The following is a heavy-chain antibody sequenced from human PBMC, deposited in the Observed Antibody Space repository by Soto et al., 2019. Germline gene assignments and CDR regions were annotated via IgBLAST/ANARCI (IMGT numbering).Heavy chain of an antibody. CDR2: VHSDGTTT. V-gene: IGHV3-74*01. Sequence: EVQLVESGGGLVQPGESLRLSCAASGFTFDYYWMHWVRQAPGKGLVWVSRVHSDGTTTTYADSVKGRFTISRDNARNTVYLRVSSLRAEDTAIYYGARGDRGGFDLWGHGTVVTVSS. CDR1: GFTFDYYW. J-gene: IGHJ3*01. D-gene: IGHD3-10*01. CDR3: ARGDRGGFDL.